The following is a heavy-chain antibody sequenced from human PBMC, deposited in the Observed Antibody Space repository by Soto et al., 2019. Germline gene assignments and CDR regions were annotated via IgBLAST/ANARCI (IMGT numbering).Heavy chain of an antibody. CDR1: GFSLTTSGVG. CDR3: AHRVLRTVFGLVTTTAIYFDF. J-gene: IGHJ4*02. V-gene: IGHV2-5*02. CDR2: IYWDDDK. D-gene: IGHD3-3*01. Sequence: QITLNESGPTVVRPTETLTLTCRFSGFSLTTSGVGVGWIRQSPGKAPEWLALIYWDDDKRYSASLKSKLTITKDNSKIQVVLTVSDLDPTHTATYYCAHRVLRTVFGLVTTTAIYFDFWGQGTPVAVSS.